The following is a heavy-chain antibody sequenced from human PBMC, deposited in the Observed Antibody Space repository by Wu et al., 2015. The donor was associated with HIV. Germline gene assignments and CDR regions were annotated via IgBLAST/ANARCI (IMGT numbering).Heavy chain of an antibody. CDR3: ARRPPQSSGYYPFDY. Sequence: QVQLVQSATEVKKPGSSVKVSCKVSGGTFDNYAITWVRQAPGQGLEWMGGIIPMFATSTYPQKFQGRVTITADESTSTAYMELSSLRSEDTAVYYCARRPPQSSGYYPFDYWGQGTLVTVSS. D-gene: IGHD3-22*01. CDR1: GGTFDNYA. V-gene: IGHV1-69*12. CDR2: IIPMFATS. J-gene: IGHJ4*02.